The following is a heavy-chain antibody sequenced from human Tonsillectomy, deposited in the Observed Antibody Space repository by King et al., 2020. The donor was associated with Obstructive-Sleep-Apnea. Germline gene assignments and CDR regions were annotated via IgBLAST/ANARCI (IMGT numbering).Heavy chain of an antibody. D-gene: IGHD1-26*01. CDR1: GFTFSNFD. CDR2: IGAAGDT. V-gene: IGHV3-13*01. CDR3: ARSVGGSLKAPFDY. J-gene: IGHJ4*02. Sequence: VQLVESGGALAQPGESLRLSCAASGFTFSNFDMHWVRQIIGKGLEWVSSIGAAGDTYYPVSVKGRFTISRENAKNSLYLQMNSLRDGDTAVYYCARSVGGSLKAPFDYLGQGTLVIVSS.